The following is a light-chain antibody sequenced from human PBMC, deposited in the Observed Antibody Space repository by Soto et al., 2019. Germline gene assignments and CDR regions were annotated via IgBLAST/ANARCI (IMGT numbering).Light chain of an antibody. CDR1: QSVSSSY. J-gene: IGKJ1*01. Sequence: ETVLTQSPGTLSLSPGERATLSCRASQSVSSSYLAWYQQKPGQAPRLLIYGASSMATGIPDRFSGSVSGTDFTLTISRLEPEDFAVYYCQQYVSSPPSWTFGQGTKVEI. CDR3: QQYVSSPPSWT. V-gene: IGKV3-20*01. CDR2: GAS.